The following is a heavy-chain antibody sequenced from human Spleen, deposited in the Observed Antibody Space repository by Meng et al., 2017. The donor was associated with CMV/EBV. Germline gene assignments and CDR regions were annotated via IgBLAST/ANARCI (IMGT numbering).Heavy chain of an antibody. CDR2: IRPYNRNT. J-gene: IGHJ4*02. V-gene: IGHV1-18*01. CDR3: AQLDYSSSSCGY. CDR1: GETFIHDG. Sequence: KASGETFIHDGRAWVRQAPGQGLEWMEWIRPYNRNTNYAQRLQGRVTMTSDTSTTTAYMELRSLRSDDTAVYYCAQLDYSSSSCGYWGQGTLVTVSS. D-gene: IGHD6-6*01.